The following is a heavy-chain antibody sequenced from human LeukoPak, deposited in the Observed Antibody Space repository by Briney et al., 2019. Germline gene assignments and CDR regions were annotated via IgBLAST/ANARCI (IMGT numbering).Heavy chain of an antibody. CDR3: AKAQPPHYYGSGSYYPFDY. CDR2: ISGSGGST. CDR1: GFTFGDHA. V-gene: IGHV3-23*01. Sequence: PGGSLRLSCTASGFTFGDHAMSWVRQAPGKGLEWVSAISGSGGSTYYADSVKGRFTISRDNSKNTLYLQMNSLRAEDTAVYYCAKAQPPHYYGSGSYYPFDYWGQGTLVTVSS. J-gene: IGHJ4*02. D-gene: IGHD3-10*01.